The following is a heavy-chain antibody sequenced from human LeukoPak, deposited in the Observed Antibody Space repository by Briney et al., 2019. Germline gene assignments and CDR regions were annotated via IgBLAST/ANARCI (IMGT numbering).Heavy chain of an antibody. V-gene: IGHV3-7*01. CDR1: GFTFSSYW. Sequence: GGSLRLSCAASGFTFSSYWMSWVRQAPGKGLEWVANIKQDGSEKYYVDSVKGRFTISRDNAKNSLYLQMNSLRAEDTAVYYCARDIEETYSSDLGYWGQGTLVTVSS. J-gene: IGHJ4*02. D-gene: IGHD6-25*01. CDR3: ARDIEETYSSDLGY. CDR2: IKQDGSEK.